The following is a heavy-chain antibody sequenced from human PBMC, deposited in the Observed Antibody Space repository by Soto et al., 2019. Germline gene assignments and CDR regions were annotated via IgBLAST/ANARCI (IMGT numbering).Heavy chain of an antibody. J-gene: IGHJ5*02. CDR3: AREISAYCSGGSCYSKRTTLLNWFDP. D-gene: IGHD2-15*01. CDR2: IWYDGSNK. CDR1: GFTFSSYG. Sequence: GGSLRLSCAASGFTFSSYGMHWVRQAPGKGLEWVAVIWYDGSNKYYADSVKGRFTISRDNSKNTLYLQMNSLRAEDTAVYYCAREISAYCSGGSCYSKRTTLLNWFDPWGQGTLVTVSP. V-gene: IGHV3-33*01.